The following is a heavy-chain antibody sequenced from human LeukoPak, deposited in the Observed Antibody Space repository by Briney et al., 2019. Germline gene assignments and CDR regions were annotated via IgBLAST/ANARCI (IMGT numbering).Heavy chain of an antibody. CDR2: INHSGST. V-gene: IGHV4-34*01. J-gene: IGHJ4*02. D-gene: IGHD5-12*01. CDR3: ARGLYSGYDLRY. CDR1: GGSFSGYY. Sequence: SETLSLTCAVYGGSFSGYYWSWIRQPPGKGLEWIGEINHSGSTNYNPSLKGRVTISVDTSKNQFSLKLSSVTAADTAVYYCARGLYSGYDLRYWGQGTLVTVSS.